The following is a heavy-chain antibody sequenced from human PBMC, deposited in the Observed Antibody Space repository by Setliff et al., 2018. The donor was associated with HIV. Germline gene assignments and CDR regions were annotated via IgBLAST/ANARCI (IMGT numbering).Heavy chain of an antibody. Sequence: ASVKVSCKASGYTFKNYGISWVRQAPGQGLEWMGWINTHSGYTNYAQNVQGRVTVTMDTSTSTAYMELRSLKSDDTAVYYCARGKTWLRFLDYWGQGTLVTVPQ. CDR2: INTHSGYT. CDR3: ARGKTWLRFLDY. CDR1: GYTFKNYG. D-gene: IGHD5-12*01. J-gene: IGHJ4*02. V-gene: IGHV1-18*01.